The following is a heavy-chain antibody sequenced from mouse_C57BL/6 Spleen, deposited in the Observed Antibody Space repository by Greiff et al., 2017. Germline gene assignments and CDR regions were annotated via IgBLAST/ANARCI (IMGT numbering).Heavy chain of an antibody. Sequence: ESGPGLVKPSQSLSLTCSVTGYSITSGYYWNWIRQFPGNKLEWMGYISYDGSNNYNPSLKNRISITRDTSKNQFFLKLNSVTTEDTATYYCARESWNYFDYGGQGTTLTVSS. CDR1: GYSITSGYY. CDR2: ISYDGSN. CDR3: ARESWNYFDY. V-gene: IGHV3-6*01. J-gene: IGHJ2*01.